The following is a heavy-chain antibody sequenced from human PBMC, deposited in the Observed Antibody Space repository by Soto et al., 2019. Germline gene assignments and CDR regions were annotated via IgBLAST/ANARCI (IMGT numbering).Heavy chain of an antibody. CDR3: VRDNSRGI. V-gene: IGHV3-7*01. Sequence: EVHLVESGGGLVQPGGSLRLACAASGFTFSGYWMSWVRQAPGKGLEWVANIKPDGSEEYYMASLRGRFTISRDNAKNSVYLQMSSLRVEDTALYYCVRDNSRGIWGQGTLVIVSS. J-gene: IGHJ4*02. CDR2: IKPDGSEE. D-gene: IGHD2-21*01. CDR1: GFTFSGYW.